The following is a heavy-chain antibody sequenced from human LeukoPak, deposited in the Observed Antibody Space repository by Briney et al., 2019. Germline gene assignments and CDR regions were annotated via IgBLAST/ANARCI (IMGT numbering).Heavy chain of an antibody. CDR1: GFTFSTFA. V-gene: IGHV3-23*01. D-gene: IGHD4-17*01. Sequence: GGSLRLSCAASGFTFSTFAMIWVRQPPGKGLEWVSSIFPSGGEIHYADSVKGRFTISRDNSKNTLYLQMNSLRAEDTAVYYCAKVTTVTGIDYWGQGTLVTVSS. CDR2: IFPSGGEI. J-gene: IGHJ4*02. CDR3: AKVTTVTGIDY.